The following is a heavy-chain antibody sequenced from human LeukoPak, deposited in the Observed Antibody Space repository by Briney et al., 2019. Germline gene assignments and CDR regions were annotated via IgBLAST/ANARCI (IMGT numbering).Heavy chain of an antibody. Sequence: GSLRLSCAASGFTFDDYGMSWVRQAPGKGLEWDSGINWNGGSTGYADPVKGRFTISRDNAKNSLYLQMNSLRAEDTALYYCARVRITIFGVVIIPDYYYYMDVWGKGTTVTVSS. CDR3: ARVRITIFGVVIIPDYYYYMDV. CDR2: INWNGGST. CDR1: GFTFDDYG. D-gene: IGHD3-3*01. V-gene: IGHV3-20*04. J-gene: IGHJ6*03.